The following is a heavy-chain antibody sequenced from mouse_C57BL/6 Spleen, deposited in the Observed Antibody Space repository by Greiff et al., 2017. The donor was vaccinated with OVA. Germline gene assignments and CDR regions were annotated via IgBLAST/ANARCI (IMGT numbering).Heavy chain of an antibody. CDR2: IDPSDSYT. J-gene: IGHJ2*01. Sequence: QVQLKQPGAELVKPGASVKLSCKASGYTFTSYWMQWVKQRPGQGLEWIGEIDPSDSYTNYNQKFKGKATLTVDTSSSTAYMQLSSLTSEDSAVYYCAVYGNYSYFDYWGQGTTLTVSS. V-gene: IGHV1-50*01. CDR1: GYTFTSYW. CDR3: AVYGNYSYFDY. D-gene: IGHD2-1*01.